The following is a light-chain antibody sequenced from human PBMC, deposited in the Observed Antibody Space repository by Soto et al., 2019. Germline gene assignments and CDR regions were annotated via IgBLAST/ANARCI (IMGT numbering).Light chain of an antibody. CDR3: APWDDSLSAHVL. CDR2: RRN. J-gene: IGLJ2*01. V-gene: IGLV1-47*01. CDR1: SSKIGSND. Sequence: QSVLTQPPSASGTPGPRVTISCSGSSSKIGSNDIYWYHHLPGTAPKLLIYRRNQRPSGVPDRLSGSKSGTSASQAISGLRYEDEADYYCAPWDDSLSAHVLFGGGTKLTVL.